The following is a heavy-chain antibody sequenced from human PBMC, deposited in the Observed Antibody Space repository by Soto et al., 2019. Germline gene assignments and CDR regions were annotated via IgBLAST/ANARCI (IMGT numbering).Heavy chain of an antibody. CDR3: VLAAAHLLELFNY. CDR1: GYPFTGYY. Sequence: GSVKVSCKASGYPFTGYYMHLVRQAPGQGLEWMGWINPNSGGTNYAQKFQGRVTMTRDTSISTAYMELSRLRSDDTAVYYCVLAAAHLLELFNYWGQGTMVTVSS. V-gene: IGHV1-2*02. D-gene: IGHD6-13*01. CDR2: INPNSGGT. J-gene: IGHJ4*02.